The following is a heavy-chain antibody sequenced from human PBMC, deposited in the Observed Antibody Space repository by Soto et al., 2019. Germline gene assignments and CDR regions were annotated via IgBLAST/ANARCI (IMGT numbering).Heavy chain of an antibody. V-gene: IGHV3-66*01. D-gene: IGHD2-8*01. CDR3: ATLGDGY. Sequence: EVQLAESGGGLVQPGGSLRLSCAASGLTVSRNYMSWVRQAPGKGLEWVSVIYNAGSTNYADSVKGRFTISRDSSKNTLYLQMNSLRVEDTAMYYCATLGDGYWGHGTLVTVSS. J-gene: IGHJ4*01. CDR2: IYNAGST. CDR1: GLTVSRNY.